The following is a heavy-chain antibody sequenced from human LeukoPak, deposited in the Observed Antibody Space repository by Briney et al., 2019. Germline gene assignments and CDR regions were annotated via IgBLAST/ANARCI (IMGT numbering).Heavy chain of an antibody. V-gene: IGHV3-23*01. Sequence: GGSLRLSCAASGFIFNNYDISWVRQAPGKGLECVSAITGNGDITFYANSVKGRFTISRDNSKNTLYLQMNSLRAEDTAVYYCARDGWYSSGWYVDWGQGTLVTVSS. CDR3: ARDGWYSSGWYVD. CDR1: GFIFNNYD. D-gene: IGHD6-19*01. J-gene: IGHJ4*02. CDR2: ITGNGDIT.